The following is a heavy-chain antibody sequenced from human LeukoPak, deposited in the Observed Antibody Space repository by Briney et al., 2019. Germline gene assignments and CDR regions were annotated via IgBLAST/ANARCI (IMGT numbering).Heavy chain of an antibody. Sequence: ASVKVSCKASGGTFSSYAISWVRQAPGQGLEWMGGIIPIFGTANYAQKFQGRATITTDESTSTAYMELSSLRSEDTAVYYCARGKSWEPLDYWGQGTLVTVSS. V-gene: IGHV1-69*05. D-gene: IGHD1-26*01. CDR2: IIPIFGTA. CDR1: GGTFSSYA. CDR3: ARGKSWEPLDY. J-gene: IGHJ4*02.